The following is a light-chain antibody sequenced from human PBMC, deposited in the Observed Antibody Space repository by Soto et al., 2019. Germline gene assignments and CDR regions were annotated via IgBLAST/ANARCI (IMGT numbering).Light chain of an antibody. CDR1: QDIKYY. Sequence: DIQMTQSPSSLSASVGDRVTISCRASQDIKYYLNWYQQKPGKAPKLLIFDASYLETGVPSRLIERGSGTDFTLTITNLRPEEIATYYCLQYENLSYSVGQGTKWEI. CDR2: DAS. CDR3: LQYENLSYS. V-gene: IGKV1-33*01. J-gene: IGKJ2*03.